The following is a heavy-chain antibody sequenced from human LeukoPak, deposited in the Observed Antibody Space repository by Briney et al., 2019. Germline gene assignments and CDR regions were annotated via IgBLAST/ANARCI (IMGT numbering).Heavy chain of an antibody. CDR1: RVTVSSNY. Sequence: GGSLRVSCAASRVTVSSNYMSWVRKAPGKGPEWVSVIYSGGSTYYADSVKGRFTISRDNSKNTLYLQMNSLRVEDTAVYYCARAPSSTRSFDYWGQGTLVTVSS. CDR2: IYSGGST. D-gene: IGHD3-10*01. CDR3: ARAPSSTRSFDY. J-gene: IGHJ4*02. V-gene: IGHV3-53*01.